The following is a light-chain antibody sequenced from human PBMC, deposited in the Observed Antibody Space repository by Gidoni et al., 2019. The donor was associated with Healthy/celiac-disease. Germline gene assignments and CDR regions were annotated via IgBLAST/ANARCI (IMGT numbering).Light chain of an antibody. J-gene: IGKJ1*01. CDR3: QQYNNWPPWT. Sequence: EIVMTQSPATLSVSPGERATLSCRASQSVSSNLAWYQQKPGQAPRLFIYGASTRATVIPARFSGSGYGTEFTLTISSLQSEDFAVYYCQQYNNWPPWTFGQGTKVEIK. CDR2: GAS. V-gene: IGKV3-15*01. CDR1: QSVSSN.